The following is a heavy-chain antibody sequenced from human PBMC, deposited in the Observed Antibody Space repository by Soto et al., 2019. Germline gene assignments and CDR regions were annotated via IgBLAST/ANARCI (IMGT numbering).Heavy chain of an antibody. D-gene: IGHD5-18*01. J-gene: IGHJ4*02. V-gene: IGHV3-48*03. CDR2: ISSSGSTI. Sequence: LSCAASGFTFSRYEMNWVRQAPGKGLEWVSYISSSGSTIYYADSVKGRFTISRDNAKNSLYLQMNSLRAEDTAVYYCARDVAGYGTIDYWGQGTLVTVFS. CDR1: GFTFSRYE. CDR3: ARDVAGYGTIDY.